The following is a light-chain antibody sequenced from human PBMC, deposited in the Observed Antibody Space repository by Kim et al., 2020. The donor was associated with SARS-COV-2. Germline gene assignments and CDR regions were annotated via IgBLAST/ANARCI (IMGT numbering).Light chain of an antibody. J-gene: IGKJ1*01. CDR1: QSLVHSDGDTY. Sequence: DVVMTQSPLSLPVTLGQPASISCRSSQSLVHSDGDTYLNWFHQRPGQSPRRLFYKVSNRDSGAPDRFSGSGSGTDFTLKISRVEAEDVGVYYCMQGRHWPWTFGQGTKVDIK. V-gene: IGKV2-30*02. CDR3: MQGRHWPWT. CDR2: KVS.